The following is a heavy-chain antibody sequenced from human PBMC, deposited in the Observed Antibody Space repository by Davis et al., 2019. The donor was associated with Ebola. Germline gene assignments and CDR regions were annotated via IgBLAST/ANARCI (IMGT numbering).Heavy chain of an antibody. V-gene: IGHV1-69*05. CDR1: GGTFSSYA. Sequence: SVKVSCKASGGTFSSYAISWVRQAPGQGLEWMGGIIPIFGTANYAQKFQGRVPMTRDTSTSTVYMELSSLRSEDTAVYYCARDPPLYIVGAKQENGMDVWGQGTTVTVSS. CDR2: IIPIFGTA. J-gene: IGHJ6*02. D-gene: IGHD1-26*01. CDR3: ARDPPLYIVGAKQENGMDV.